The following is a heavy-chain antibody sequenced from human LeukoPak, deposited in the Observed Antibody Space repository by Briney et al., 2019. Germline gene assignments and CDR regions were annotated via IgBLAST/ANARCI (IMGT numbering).Heavy chain of an antibody. Sequence: GGSLRLSCTVSGFTVSSNSMSWVRQAPGKGLEWVSFIYSDNTHYSDSVKGRFTISRDNSKNTLYLQMGSLRAEDMAMYYCARVRTATVTFAAFDIWGQGTMVTVSS. CDR3: ARVRTATVTFAAFDI. CDR2: IYSDNT. V-gene: IGHV3-66*03. D-gene: IGHD5-18*01. J-gene: IGHJ3*02. CDR1: GFTVSSNS.